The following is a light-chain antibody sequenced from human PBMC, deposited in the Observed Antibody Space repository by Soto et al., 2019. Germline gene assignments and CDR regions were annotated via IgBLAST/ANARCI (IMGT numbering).Light chain of an antibody. CDR3: AAWDDSLNGYV. CDR2: NNN. J-gene: IGLJ1*01. Sequence: QAVVTQPPSASGTPGQRVTISCSGGSSNIGTNAVNWYQQLPGTAPKLLIYNNNQRPSGVPVRFSGSKSGTSASLAISGLQSEDEADYYCAAWDDSLNGYVFGTGTKLTVL. CDR1: SSNIGTNA. V-gene: IGLV1-44*01.